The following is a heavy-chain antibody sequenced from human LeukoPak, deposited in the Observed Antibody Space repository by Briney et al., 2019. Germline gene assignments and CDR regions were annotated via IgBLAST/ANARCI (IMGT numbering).Heavy chain of an antibody. D-gene: IGHD2-15*01. Sequence: ASVKVSCKASDYTFTSYGISWVRQAPGQGLEWMGTINPGSGSTSYAQNFQGRVTMTRDTSTSTVSMELSTLRSEDTAVYYCAREISAATSSFDLWGQGTLVTLSS. CDR2: INPGSGST. CDR3: AREISAATSSFDL. CDR1: DYTFTSYG. V-gene: IGHV1-46*01. J-gene: IGHJ5*02.